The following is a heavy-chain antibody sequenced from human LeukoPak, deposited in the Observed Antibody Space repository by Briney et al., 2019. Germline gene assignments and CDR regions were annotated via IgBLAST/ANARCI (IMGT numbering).Heavy chain of an antibody. Sequence: PSETLSLTCVVSGGSISRGGFSWSWIRQAPGKGLEWIGFIYYSGNTYYNPPLKSRLTISLDMSKNQFSLRLSSVTAADTAVYYCASSMTTSEYFQHWGQGTLVTVSS. CDR3: ASSMTTSEYFQH. CDR1: GGSISRGGFS. D-gene: IGHD4-17*01. V-gene: IGHV4-30-4*07. CDR2: IYYSGNT. J-gene: IGHJ1*01.